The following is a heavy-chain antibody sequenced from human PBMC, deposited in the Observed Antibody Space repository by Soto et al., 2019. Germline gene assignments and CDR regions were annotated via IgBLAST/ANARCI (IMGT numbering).Heavy chain of an antibody. CDR3: AKASAVRLEFCDS. V-gene: IGHV3-30-3*01. CDR1: GFTFSSYA. J-gene: IGHJ4*02. CDR2: ISYDGSNK. D-gene: IGHD3-9*01. Sequence: GGSLRLSWAASGFTFSSYAMHWVRQAPGKGLEWVAVISYDGSNKYYADSVKGRFTISRDNSKNTLYLQMNSLRADDTAIYYSAKASAVRLEFCDSWGQGALVTVSS.